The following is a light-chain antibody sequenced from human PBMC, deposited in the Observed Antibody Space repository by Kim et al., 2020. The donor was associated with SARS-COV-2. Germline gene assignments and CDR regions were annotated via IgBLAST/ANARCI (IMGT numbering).Light chain of an antibody. V-gene: IGLV6-57*03. CDR3: QSFDSSNRV. J-gene: IGLJ3*02. CDR2: EDK. Sequence: NFMLTQPHSVSESPGKTVIISCTRSRGSIASNSVQWCQQRPGRAPTTVIYEDKQRPSGVPDRFSGSIDSSSNSASLTISGLKTEDEADYYCQSFDSSNRVFGGGTQLTVL. CDR1: RGSIASNS.